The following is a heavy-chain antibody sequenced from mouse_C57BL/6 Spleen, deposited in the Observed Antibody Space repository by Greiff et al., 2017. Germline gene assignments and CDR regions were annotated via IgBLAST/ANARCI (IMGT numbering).Heavy chain of an antibody. J-gene: IGHJ1*03. CDR2: ISYSGST. V-gene: IGHV3-1*01. CDR1: GYSITSGYD. D-gene: IGHD1-1*01. CDR3: ARAREYYGSSWFFVV. Sequence: EVKLQESGPGMVKPSQSLSLTCTVTGYSITSGYDWHWIRHFPGNKLEWMGYISYSGSTNYNPSLNSRISITPDPSTNHYFLKLDSVATEDTATYYCARAREYYGSSWFFVVWRTVSTVTDS.